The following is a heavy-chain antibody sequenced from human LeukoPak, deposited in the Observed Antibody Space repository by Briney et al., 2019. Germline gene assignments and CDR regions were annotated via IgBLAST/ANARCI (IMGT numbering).Heavy chain of an antibody. V-gene: IGHV3-23*01. CDR1: GFTFSSYA. CDR3: AKDSLLAAAGMFRDAFDI. Sequence: GGSLRLSCAASGFTFSSYAMSWVRQAPGKGLEWVSAISGSGGSTYYADSVKGRFTISRDNSKNTLYLQMNSLRAEDTAVYYCAKDSLLAAAGMFRDAFDIWGQGTMVTVSS. D-gene: IGHD6-13*01. CDR2: ISGSGGST. J-gene: IGHJ3*02.